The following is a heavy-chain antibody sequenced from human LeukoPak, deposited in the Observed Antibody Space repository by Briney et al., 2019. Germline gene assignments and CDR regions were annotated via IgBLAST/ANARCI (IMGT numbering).Heavy chain of an antibody. V-gene: IGHV3-23*01. CDR3: AKERCSSTICSDDY. D-gene: IGHD2-2*01. CDR2: ISGSGDST. CDR1: GFTFSSYA. Sequence: GGSLRLSCAASGFTFSSYAMSWVRQAPGKGLEWVSTISGSGDSTYYADSVKGRFTISRDNSKNTLYLQMNGLSAADTAVYYCAKERCSSTICSDDYWGQGTLVTVSS. J-gene: IGHJ4*02.